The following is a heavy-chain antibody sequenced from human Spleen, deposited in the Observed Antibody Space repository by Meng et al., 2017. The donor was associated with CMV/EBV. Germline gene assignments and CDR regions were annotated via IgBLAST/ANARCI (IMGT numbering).Heavy chain of an antibody. D-gene: IGHD2-15*01. CDR1: GYTFTRYG. CDR3: ARIVARGGWFDP. V-gene: IGHV1-18*01. J-gene: IGHJ5*02. CDR2: ISAYNGNT. Sequence: QVQLVHSGAEVRKPGAEVKVPCKASGYTFTRYGISWVRQAPGQGLEWMGWISAYNGNTNYAQKLQGRVTMTTDTSTSTAYMELRSLRSDDTAVYYCARIVARGGWFDPWGQGTLVTVSS.